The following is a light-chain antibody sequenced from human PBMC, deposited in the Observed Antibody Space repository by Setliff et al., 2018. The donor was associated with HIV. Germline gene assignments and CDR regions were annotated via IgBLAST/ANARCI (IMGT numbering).Light chain of an antibody. CDR2: DVI. CDR1: SSDVGGLNY. CDR3: SSYTSSSTWV. Sequence: QSALTQPASVSGSPGQWITISCTGTSSDVGGLNYVSWYQQQPGKAPQLLIYDVITRPSGVSDRFSASKSGNTASLTIPGLQADDEADYYCSSYTSSSTWVFGGGTKVTVL. J-gene: IGLJ3*02. V-gene: IGLV2-14*03.